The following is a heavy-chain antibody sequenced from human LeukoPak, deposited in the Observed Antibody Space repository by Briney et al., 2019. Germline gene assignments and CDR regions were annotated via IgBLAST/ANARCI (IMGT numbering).Heavy chain of an antibody. CDR3: ARDVWPYCGGDCYSGFDY. CDR1: GFIFSNYA. Sequence: PGGSLRLSCAASGFIFSNYAMHWVRQAPGKGLEWVAVISFDGRNKYYADSVKGRFTISRDNSKNTLYLQMNSLRAEDTAVYYCARDVWPYCGGDCYSGFDYWGQGTLVTVSS. J-gene: IGHJ4*02. CDR2: ISFDGRNK. D-gene: IGHD2-21*02. V-gene: IGHV3-30*04.